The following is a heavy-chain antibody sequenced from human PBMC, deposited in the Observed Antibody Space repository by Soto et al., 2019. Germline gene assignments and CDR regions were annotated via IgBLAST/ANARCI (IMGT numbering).Heavy chain of an antibody. Sequence: QVQLQESGPGLVKPSHTLSLTCTVSGGSIRSGGYYWSWISQPPGKGLEWIGYICYSGSTYYTPSLKSRVTITVDTSTNQFSLKLSSVTAADTAVYYCARTSYDSSGTAADPWGQGTLVTVSS. CDR1: GGSIRSGGYY. CDR2: ICYSGST. V-gene: IGHV4-31*03. J-gene: IGHJ5*02. D-gene: IGHD3-22*01. CDR3: ARTSYDSSGTAADP.